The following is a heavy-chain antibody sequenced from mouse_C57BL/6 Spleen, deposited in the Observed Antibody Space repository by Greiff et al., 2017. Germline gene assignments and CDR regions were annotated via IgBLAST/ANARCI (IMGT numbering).Heavy chain of an antibody. Sequence: EVKLQESGGGLVKPGGSLKLSCAASGFTFSSYAMSWVRQTPEKRLEWVATISDGGSYTYYPDNVKGRFTISRDNAKNNLYLQMSHLKSEDTAMYYCARDSGYSNYEDYFDYWGQGTTLTVSS. CDR1: GFTFSSYA. CDR2: ISDGGSYT. CDR3: ARDSGYSNYEDYFDY. V-gene: IGHV5-4*01. J-gene: IGHJ2*01. D-gene: IGHD2-5*01.